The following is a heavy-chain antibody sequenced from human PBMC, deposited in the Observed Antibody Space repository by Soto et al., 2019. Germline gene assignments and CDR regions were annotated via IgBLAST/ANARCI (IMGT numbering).Heavy chain of an antibody. CDR1: GYTFTGSY. CDR2: INPNSGGT. J-gene: IGHJ4*02. D-gene: IGHD2-2*01. V-gene: IGHV1-2*02. Sequence: ASVKVSCKASGYTFTGSYMHWVRQAPGQGLEWMGWINPNSGGTNYVQKFQGRVTMTRDTSISTAYMELSRLRSDDTAVYYCARLTVPLDIVVLPAASYDYWGQGTLVTVSS. CDR3: ARLTVPLDIVVLPAASYDY.